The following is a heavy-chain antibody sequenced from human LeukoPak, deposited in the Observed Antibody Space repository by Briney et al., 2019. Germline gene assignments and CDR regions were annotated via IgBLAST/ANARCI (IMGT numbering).Heavy chain of an antibody. Sequence: SQTLSLTWAISGGSVSSSSAAWNWIRQSPSRGLEWLGRTYYRSKWYNDYAVSVKSRITIHPDTSKNQFSLQLDSVTPEDTAVYYCARDLDCSGGSCYSQDFLFDPWGQGTLVTVSS. CDR1: GGSVSSSSAA. V-gene: IGHV6-1*01. CDR3: ARDLDCSGGSCYSQDFLFDP. CDR2: TYYRSKWYN. D-gene: IGHD2-15*01. J-gene: IGHJ5*02.